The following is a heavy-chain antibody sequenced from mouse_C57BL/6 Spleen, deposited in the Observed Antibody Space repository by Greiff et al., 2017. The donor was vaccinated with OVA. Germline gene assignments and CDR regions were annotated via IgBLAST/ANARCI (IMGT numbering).Heavy chain of an antibody. CDR3: ARGEGGDYYDY. D-gene: IGHD1-1*01. J-gene: IGHJ2*01. CDR2: ISYSGST. CDR1: GYSITSGYD. Sequence: DVKLVESGPGMVKPSQSLSLTCTVTGYSITSGYDWHWIRHFPGNKLEWMGYISYSGSTNYNPSLKSRISITPDTSKNHFFLKLNSVTTEDTATYYCARGEGGDYYDYWGQGTTLTVSS. V-gene: IGHV3-1*01.